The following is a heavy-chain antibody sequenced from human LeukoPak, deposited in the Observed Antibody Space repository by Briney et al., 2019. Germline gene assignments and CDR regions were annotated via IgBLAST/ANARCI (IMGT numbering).Heavy chain of an antibody. D-gene: IGHD5-18*01. V-gene: IGHV1-2*02. CDR1: GYTFTGYY. Sequence: ASVKVSCRASGYTFTGYYLHWVRQAPGQGLEWMGWINPDSGGTNYAQRFQGRVTITRDTSISTAYMEVSRLRSDDTAVYYCARNTATNNYWGQGTLVTVSS. CDR3: ARNTATNNY. J-gene: IGHJ4*02. CDR2: INPDSGGT.